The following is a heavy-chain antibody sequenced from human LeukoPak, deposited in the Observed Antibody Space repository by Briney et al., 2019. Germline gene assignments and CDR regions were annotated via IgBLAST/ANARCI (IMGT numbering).Heavy chain of an antibody. CDR3: ARGRGRMATTRAFGI. J-gene: IGHJ3*02. D-gene: IGHD5-24*01. CDR2: INHSRST. V-gene: IGHV4-34*01. CDR1: GGSFSGYY. Sequence: PSETLSLTCAVSGGSFSGYYWCWIRQPPAKGLEGMGEINHSRSTNYNPSLKSRVTIAVDTSKNQASPKLSSGTAADTAVYYCARGRGRMATTRAFGIWGQGTMVTVSS.